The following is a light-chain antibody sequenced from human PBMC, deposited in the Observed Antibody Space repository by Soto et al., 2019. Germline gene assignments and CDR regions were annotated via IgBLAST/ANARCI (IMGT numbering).Light chain of an antibody. Sequence: EIVLTQSPGTLSLSPGERATLSCRASQSVSSSSLAWYQQKRGQAPRLLIHDASSRATGIPDRFSGSGSGTDFTLTISRLEPEDFAVYYCQHYGGFMYTFGQGTKLEI. V-gene: IGKV3-20*01. J-gene: IGKJ2*01. CDR2: DAS. CDR3: QHYGGFMYT. CDR1: QSVSSSS.